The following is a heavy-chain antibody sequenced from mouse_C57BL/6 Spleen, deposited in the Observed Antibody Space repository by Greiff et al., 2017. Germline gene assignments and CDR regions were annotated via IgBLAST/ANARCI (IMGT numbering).Heavy chain of an antibody. CDR3: ATWSPWYFDV. CDR1: GYTFTSYW. CDR2: IYPSDSET. Sequence: QVQLQQPGAELVRPGSSVKLSCKASGYTFTSYWMDWVKQRPGQGLEWIGNIYPSDSETHYTQKFKDKATLTVDKSSSTAYMQLSSLTSEDSAVYYCATWSPWYFDVWGTGTTVTVSS. V-gene: IGHV1-61*01. J-gene: IGHJ1*03.